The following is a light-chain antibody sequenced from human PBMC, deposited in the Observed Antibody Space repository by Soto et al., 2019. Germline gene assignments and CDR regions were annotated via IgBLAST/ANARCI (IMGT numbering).Light chain of an antibody. Sequence: SYELTQPPSVSVAPGKTARITCGGNNVGSKSVHWYQQKPGQAPVLVIYSDSDRPSAIPERFSGSNSGNTVTLTINRVEAGDEADYYCQVWDSGSDHVVFGGGTKLTVL. CDR1: NVGSKS. CDR3: QVWDSGSDHVV. J-gene: IGLJ3*02. CDR2: SDS. V-gene: IGLV3-21*04.